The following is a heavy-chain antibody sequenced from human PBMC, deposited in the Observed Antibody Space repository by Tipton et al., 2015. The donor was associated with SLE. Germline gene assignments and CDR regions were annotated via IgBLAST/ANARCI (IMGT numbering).Heavy chain of an antibody. J-gene: IGHJ4*02. CDR3: ATFSQSRLFDY. D-gene: IGHD3-3*02. V-gene: IGHV4-4*08. CDR2: IYTSGST. Sequence: TLSLTCTVSGGSISSYYWSWIRQSPGKGLEGIGYIYTSGSTNYNPSLKSRVTISADTSKNQFSLKLSSVTAADTAVYYCATFSQSRLFDYWGQGRLVTVSS. CDR1: GGSISSYY.